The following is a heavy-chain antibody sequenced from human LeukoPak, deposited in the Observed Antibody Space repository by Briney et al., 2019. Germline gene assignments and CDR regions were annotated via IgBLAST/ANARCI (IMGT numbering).Heavy chain of an antibody. CDR3: ARDLIWDGDPDGRDF. V-gene: IGHV3-7*01. CDR1: GFTFSSDW. D-gene: IGHD3-10*01. Sequence: GGSLRLSCAASGFTFSSDWMSWVRQAPGMGLEWVANINQDGNKKYYVDSVRGRFTISRDNAKNSLYLQMNGLRAEDTAVYYCARDLIWDGDPDGRDFWGQGTLVSVSS. CDR2: INQDGNKK. J-gene: IGHJ4*02.